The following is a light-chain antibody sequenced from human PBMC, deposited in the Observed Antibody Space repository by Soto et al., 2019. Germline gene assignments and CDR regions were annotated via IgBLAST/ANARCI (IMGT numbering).Light chain of an antibody. CDR1: QSVSSY. J-gene: IGKJ2*01. CDR2: DAS. Sequence: ESVLTQSPATLSLSPGERATLSCRASQSVSSYLAWYQQKPGQAPRLLIYDASNRATGIPARFSGSGSGTDFPLTISSLEPEDVAVYYCQQRTNWYTFGQGTKLEIK. CDR3: QQRTNWYT. V-gene: IGKV3-11*01.